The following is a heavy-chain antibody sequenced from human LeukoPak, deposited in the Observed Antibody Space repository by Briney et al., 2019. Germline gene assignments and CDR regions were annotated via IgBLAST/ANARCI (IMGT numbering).Heavy chain of an antibody. J-gene: IGHJ6*04. V-gene: IGHV3-15*01. Sequence: PGGSLRLSCAASGFTFSNAWMSWVRQVPGKGLEWVGRIKSKTDGGTTDYAAPVKGRFTISRDDSKNTLYLQMNSLKTEDTAVYYCTTENPSGYYYGMDVWGKGTTVTVSS. CDR2: IKSKTDGGTT. D-gene: IGHD3-3*01. CDR1: GFTFSNAW. CDR3: TTENPSGYYYGMDV.